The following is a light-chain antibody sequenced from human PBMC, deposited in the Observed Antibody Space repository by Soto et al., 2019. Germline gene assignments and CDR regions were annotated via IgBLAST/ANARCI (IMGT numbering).Light chain of an antibody. CDR1: SSDVGGYNY. J-gene: IGLJ1*01. CDR2: EVS. CDR3: SSYTSSSNYV. Sequence: QSALTQPASVSGSPGQSITISCTGTSSDVGGYNYVSWYQQHPGKAPKLMIYEVSNRPSGVSNRVSGSKSGNTASLTISGLQAEDEADYYCSSYTSSSNYVFGTGTKLTGL. V-gene: IGLV2-14*01.